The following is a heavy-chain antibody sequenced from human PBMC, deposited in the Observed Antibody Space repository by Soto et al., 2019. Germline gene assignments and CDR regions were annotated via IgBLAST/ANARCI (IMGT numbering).Heavy chain of an antibody. Sequence: SETLSLTCDVSGDTISTGGYTWAWIRQPPGKALEWIGHTYHSGNPYYNPSLKSRVIISVDRSKNQFSLKLRSVTAADTAVYYCAGIITMVRGVINWFDPWGQGTLVTVSS. CDR1: GDTISTGGYT. CDR3: AGIITMVRGVINWFDP. J-gene: IGHJ5*02. CDR2: TYHSGNP. V-gene: IGHV4-30-2*01. D-gene: IGHD3-10*01.